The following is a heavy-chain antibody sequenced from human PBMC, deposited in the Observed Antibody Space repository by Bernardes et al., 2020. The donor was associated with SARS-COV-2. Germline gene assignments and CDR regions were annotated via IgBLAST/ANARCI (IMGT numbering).Heavy chain of an antibody. CDR2: IDHSGRT. V-gene: IGHV4-34*01. J-gene: IGHJ4*02. D-gene: IGHD3-3*02. CDR3: ARPDEGAIFTL. Sequence: ETLSLTCAVYVGSFRDWHWTWIRQSPGRGLEWIGEIDHSGRTLYNPSLKNRVTISVDTSKKQFSLKLTSVTAADTAVYYCARPDEGAIFTLWGQGTPVTVSS. CDR1: VGSFRDWH.